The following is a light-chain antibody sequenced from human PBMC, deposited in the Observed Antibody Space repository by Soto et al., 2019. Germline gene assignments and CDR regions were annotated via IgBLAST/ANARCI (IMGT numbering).Light chain of an antibody. J-gene: IGLJ2*01. CDR1: SSNIGNNY. Sequence: QSVLMQPPSVSAAPGQKVTISCSGSSSNIGNNYVSWYQQLPGTAPKLLIYGNNKRPSDIPDRFSGSKAGTSAALGITGLQTGDEADYYCETWDSSLSAAVFGGGTKLTVL. CDR3: ETWDSSLSAAV. CDR2: GNN. V-gene: IGLV1-51*02.